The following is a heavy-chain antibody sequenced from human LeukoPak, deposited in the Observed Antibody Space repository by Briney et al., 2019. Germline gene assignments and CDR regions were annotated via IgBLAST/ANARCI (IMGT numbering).Heavy chain of an antibody. CDR3: ARTYSYGYGRDAFDI. J-gene: IGHJ3*02. V-gene: IGHV3-30*03. D-gene: IGHD5-18*01. CDR2: ISYDGSNK. CDR1: GFTFSSYG. Sequence: GRSLRLSCAASGFTFSSYGMHWVRQAPGKGLEWVAVISYDGSNKYYAGSVKGRFTISRDNSKNTLYLQMNSLRAEDTAVYYCARTYSYGYGRDAFDIWGQGTMVTVSS.